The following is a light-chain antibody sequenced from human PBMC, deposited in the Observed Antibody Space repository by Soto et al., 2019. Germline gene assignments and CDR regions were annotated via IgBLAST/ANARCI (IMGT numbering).Light chain of an antibody. CDR1: QYMTRTY. J-gene: IGKJ2*01. V-gene: IGKV3-20*01. CDR3: HQYDKAPQT. CDR2: AAS. Sequence: EIVLTQSPGTLSLSSGERATLSCRASQYMTRTYIAWYQQKPGQAPRLLIYAASNRATGILDKFSGSGSGTDYSLTITRLEPEDSAVYYCHQYDKAPQTFGQGTKVEIK.